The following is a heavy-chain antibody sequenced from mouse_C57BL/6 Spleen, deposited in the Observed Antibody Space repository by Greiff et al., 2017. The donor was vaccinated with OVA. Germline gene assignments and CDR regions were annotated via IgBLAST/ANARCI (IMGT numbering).Heavy chain of an antibody. CDR2: ISDGGSYT. V-gene: IGHV5-4*03. J-gene: IGHJ3*01. CDR1: GFTFSSYA. Sequence: EVKVEESGGGLVKPGGSLKLSCAASGFTFSSYAMSWVRQTPEKRLEWVATISDGGSYTYYPDNVKGRFTISRDNAKNNLYLQMSHLKSEDTAMYYCARRPYDYDEGFAYWGQGTLVTVSA. D-gene: IGHD2-4*01. CDR3: ARRPYDYDEGFAY.